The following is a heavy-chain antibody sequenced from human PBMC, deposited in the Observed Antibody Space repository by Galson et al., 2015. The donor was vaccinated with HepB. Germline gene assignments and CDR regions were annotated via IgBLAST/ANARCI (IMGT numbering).Heavy chain of an antibody. J-gene: IGHJ3*02. D-gene: IGHD3-22*01. V-gene: IGHV4-59*01. CDR2: IYYSGST. CDR1: GGSISSYY. CDR3: AAITYYYDSSGYYSLHAFDI. Sequence: ETLSLTCTVSGGSISSYYWSWIRQPPGKGLEWIGYIYYSGSTNYNPSLKSRVTISVDTSKNQFSLKLSSVTAADTAVYYCAAITYYYDSSGYYSLHAFDIWGQGTMVTVSS.